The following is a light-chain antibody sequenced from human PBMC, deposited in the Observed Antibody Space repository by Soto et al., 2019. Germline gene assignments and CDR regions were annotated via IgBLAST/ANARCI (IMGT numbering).Light chain of an antibody. V-gene: IGKV1-5*01. CDR1: QNIGSW. CDR2: DAS. CDR3: QQDHTYLGT. Sequence: GDRVTITCRASQNIGSWAAWYQQKPGKAPNLLIYDASSLKSGVPSTFSGSGSGTEFTLTISSLQPDDFATYYCQQDHTYLGTFGQGPKGEIK. J-gene: IGKJ1*01.